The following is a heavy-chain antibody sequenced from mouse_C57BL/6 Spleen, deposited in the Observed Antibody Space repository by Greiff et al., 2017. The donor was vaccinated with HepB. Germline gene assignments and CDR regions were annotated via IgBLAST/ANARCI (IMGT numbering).Heavy chain of an antibody. D-gene: IGHD2-3*01. CDR3: TTSGGYYGYFDY. V-gene: IGHV14-4*01. J-gene: IGHJ2*01. Sequence: VQLKQSGAELVRPGASVKLSCTASGFNIKDDYMHWVKQRPEQGLEWIGWIDPENGDTEYASKFQGKATITADTSSNTADLQLSSLTSEDTAVYYCTTSGGYYGYFDYWGQGTTLTVSS. CDR1: GFNIKDDY. CDR2: IDPENGDT.